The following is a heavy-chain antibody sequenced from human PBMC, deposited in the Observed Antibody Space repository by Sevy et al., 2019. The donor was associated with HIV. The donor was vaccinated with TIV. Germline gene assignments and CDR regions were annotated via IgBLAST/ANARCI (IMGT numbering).Heavy chain of an antibody. CDR3: ARERLGYCSGGSCYSSDYMDV. D-gene: IGHD2-15*01. J-gene: IGHJ6*03. V-gene: IGHV4-59*01. CDR1: GGSISSYY. Sequence: SETLSLTCTVSGGSISSYYWSWIRQPPGKGLEWIGYIYYSGSTNYNPSLKSLVTLSVDTSKNQFSLKLSSVTAADTAVYYCARERLGYCSGGSCYSSDYMDVWGKGTTVTVSS. CDR2: IYYSGST.